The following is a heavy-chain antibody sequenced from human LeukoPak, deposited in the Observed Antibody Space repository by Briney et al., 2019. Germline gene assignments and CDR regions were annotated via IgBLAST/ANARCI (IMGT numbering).Heavy chain of an antibody. J-gene: IGHJ4*02. V-gene: IGHV4-59*12. CDR3: ARGPNFWSGYSTV. Sequence: SETLSLTCTVSGGSLSNYYWTWIRQPPGRGLEWIGNVYYSGSTNYNPSLKSRVTISVDTSKNQFSLKLSSVTAADTAVYYCARGPNFWSGYSTVWGQGTLVTVSS. CDR1: GGSLSNYY. D-gene: IGHD3-3*01. CDR2: VYYSGST.